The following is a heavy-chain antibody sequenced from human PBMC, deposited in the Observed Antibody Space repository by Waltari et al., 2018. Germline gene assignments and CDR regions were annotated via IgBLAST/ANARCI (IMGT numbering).Heavy chain of an antibody. Sequence: EVQLVESGGGLVQPGRSLRLSCAASGFTFDDYAMHWVRQAPGKGLEWVSGISWNSGCIGYADSVKGRFTISRDNAKNSLYLQMNSLRAEDTALYYCAKDWGAYYYYGMDVWGQGTTVTVSS. CDR3: AKDWGAYYYYGMDV. J-gene: IGHJ6*02. CDR2: ISWNSGCI. CDR1: GFTFDDYA. V-gene: IGHV3-9*01. D-gene: IGHD3-16*01.